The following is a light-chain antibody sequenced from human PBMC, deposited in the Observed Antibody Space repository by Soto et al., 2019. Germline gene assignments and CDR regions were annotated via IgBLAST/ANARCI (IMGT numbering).Light chain of an antibody. CDR1: SSDVGGYDS. CDR3: SSYTSNNTLV. J-gene: IGLJ1*01. Sequence: QSALTQPPSASGSLGQSVTISCSGTSSDVGGYDSASWYQHHPGKVPKLIIFDVDKWPSGVPDRFSGFKSGNTASLTVSGLRAEDEADYYCSSYTSNNTLVFGTGTKVTVL. CDR2: DVD. V-gene: IGLV2-8*01.